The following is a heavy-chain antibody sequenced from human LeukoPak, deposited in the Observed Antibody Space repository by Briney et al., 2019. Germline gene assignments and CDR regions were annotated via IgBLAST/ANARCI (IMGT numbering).Heavy chain of an antibody. CDR2: INSDGSTT. CDR1: GFTSSRYW. J-gene: IGHJ4*02. Sequence: GGSLRLSCAASGFTSSRYWMHWVRQAPGKGLVWVSRINSDGSTTSYADSVKGRFTISRDNAKNTLYLQMNSLRAEDTAVYYCARVTYYDSLYYFDYWGQGTLVTVSS. CDR3: ARVTYYDSLYYFDY. D-gene: IGHD5-12*01. V-gene: IGHV3-74*01.